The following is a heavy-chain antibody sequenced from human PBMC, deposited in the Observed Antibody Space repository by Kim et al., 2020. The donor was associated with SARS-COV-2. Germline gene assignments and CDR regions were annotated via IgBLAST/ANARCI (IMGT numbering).Heavy chain of an antibody. J-gene: IGHJ4*02. CDR1: GGSISSSSYY. V-gene: IGHV4-39*01. CDR3: ARGLGDYGDQNIDYFDY. CDR2: IYYSGST. Sequence: SETLSLTCTVSGGSISSSSYYWGWIRQPPGKGLEWIGSIYYSGSTYYNPSLKSRVTISVDTSKNQFSLKLSSVTAADTAVYYCARGLGDYGDQNIDYFDYWGQGTLVPVSS. D-gene: IGHD4-17*01.